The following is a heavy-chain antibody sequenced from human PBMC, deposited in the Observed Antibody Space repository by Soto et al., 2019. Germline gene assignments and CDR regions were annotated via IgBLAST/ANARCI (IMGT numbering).Heavy chain of an antibody. V-gene: IGHV3-30*18. CDR1: GFTFSSYG. Sequence: LRLSCAASGFTFSSYGMHWVRQAPGKGLEWVAVISYDGSNKYYADSVKGRFTISRDNSKNTLYLQMNSLGAEDTAVYYCAKGFLPNYYYYYGMDVWGQGXTVTVYS. CDR3: AKGFLPNYYYYYGMDV. D-gene: IGHD3-3*01. J-gene: IGHJ6*02. CDR2: ISYDGSNK.